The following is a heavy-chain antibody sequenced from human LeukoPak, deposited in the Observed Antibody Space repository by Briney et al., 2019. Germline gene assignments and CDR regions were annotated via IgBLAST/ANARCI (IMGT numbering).Heavy chain of an antibody. CDR3: AKAKAHYYYYMDV. CDR2: IYSGGST. V-gene: IGHV3-53*05. J-gene: IGHJ6*03. Sequence: PGGSLRLSCAASGFTVISNYMNWVRQAPGKGLEWVSVIYSGGSTYYADSVKGRFTISRDNSKNSLYLHMNSLRTEDTALYYCAKAKAHYYYYMDVWGKGTTVTVSS. CDR1: GFTVISNY.